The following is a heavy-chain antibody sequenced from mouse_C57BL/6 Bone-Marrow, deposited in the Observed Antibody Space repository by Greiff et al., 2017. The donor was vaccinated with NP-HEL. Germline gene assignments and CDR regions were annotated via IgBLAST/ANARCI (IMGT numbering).Heavy chain of an antibody. Sequence: VKLMESGPELVKPGASVKISCKASGYAFSSSWMNWVKQRPGKGLEWIGRIYPGDGDTNYNGKFKGKATLTADKSSSTAYMQLSSLTSEDSAVYFCARHNWSWFAYWGQGTLVTVSA. CDR3: ARHNWSWFAY. CDR2: IYPGDGDT. V-gene: IGHV1-82*01. CDR1: GYAFSSSW. D-gene: IGHD4-1*01. J-gene: IGHJ3*01.